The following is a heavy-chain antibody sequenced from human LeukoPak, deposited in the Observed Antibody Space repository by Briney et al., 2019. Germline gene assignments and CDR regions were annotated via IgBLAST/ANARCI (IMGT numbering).Heavy chain of an antibody. D-gene: IGHD3-22*01. CDR3: AKDSPNAKPYYYDSSGYYHYFDY. Sequence: PGXXLRLSCAASGFTFSSYAMSWVRQAPGKGLEWVSAISGSGGSTYYADSVKGRFTISRENYKKTLYMQMNRLRDEDTAEYYCAKDSPNAKPYYYDSSGYYHYFDYWGQGTLVTVSS. J-gene: IGHJ4*02. CDR2: ISGSGGST. CDR1: GFTFSSYA. V-gene: IGHV3-23*01.